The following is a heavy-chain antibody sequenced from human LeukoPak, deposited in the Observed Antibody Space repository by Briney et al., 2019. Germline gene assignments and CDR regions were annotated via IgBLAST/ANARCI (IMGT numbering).Heavy chain of an antibody. Sequence: GGSLRLSCAASGLIFTNHGMHWVRQAPGKGLEWVAFIRYDGSNKYYADSVKGRFTISRDNSKNTLYLQMNSLRAEDTAVYYCAKDLRYWGQGTLVTVSS. J-gene: IGHJ4*02. V-gene: IGHV3-30*02. CDR2: IRYDGSNK. CDR3: AKDLRY. CDR1: GLIFTNHG.